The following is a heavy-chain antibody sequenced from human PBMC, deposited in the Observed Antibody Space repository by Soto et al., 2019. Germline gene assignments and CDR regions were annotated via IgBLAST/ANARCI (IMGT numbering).Heavy chain of an antibody. Sequence: GASVKVSCKASGYTFTSYGISWVRQAPGQGLEWMGWISAYNGNTNYAQKLQGRVTMTTDTSTSTAYMELRSLRSDATAVYYCAKDQLYRIILRGYYEYGMDIWGQGTTVTVS. J-gene: IGHJ6*02. CDR2: ISAYNGNT. CDR3: AKDQLYRIILRGYYEYGMDI. D-gene: IGHD2-15*01. CDR1: GYTFTSYG. V-gene: IGHV1-18*01.